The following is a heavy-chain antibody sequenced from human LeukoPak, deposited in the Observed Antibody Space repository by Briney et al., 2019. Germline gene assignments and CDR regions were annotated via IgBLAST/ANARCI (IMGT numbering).Heavy chain of an antibody. CDR3: AKVPHQITMIVVVKVYFDY. CDR1: GFTSSSYA. Sequence: HAGGSLRLSCAASGFTSSSYAMSWVRQAPGKGLEWVSAISGSGGSTYYADSVKGRFTISRDNSKNTLYLQMNSLRAEDTAVYYCAKVPHQITMIVVVKVYFDYWGQGTLVTVSS. J-gene: IGHJ4*02. V-gene: IGHV3-23*01. CDR2: ISGSGGST. D-gene: IGHD3-22*01.